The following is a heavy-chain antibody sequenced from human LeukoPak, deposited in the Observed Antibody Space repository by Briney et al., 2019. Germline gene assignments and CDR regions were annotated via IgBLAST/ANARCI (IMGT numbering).Heavy chain of an antibody. V-gene: IGHV4-34*01. J-gene: IGHJ6*02. CDR2: INHSGST. D-gene: IGHD5-18*01. CDR1: GGSISGYY. Sequence: PSETLSLTCTVSGGSISGYYWSWIRQPPGKGLEWIGEINHSGSTNYNPSLKSRVTISVDTSKNQFSLKLSSVTAADTAVYYCARGGYSYGYYYYYGMDVWGQGTTVTVSS. CDR3: ARGGYSYGYYYYYGMDV.